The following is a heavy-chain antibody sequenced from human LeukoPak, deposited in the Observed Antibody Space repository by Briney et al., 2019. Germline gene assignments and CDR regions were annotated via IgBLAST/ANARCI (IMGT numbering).Heavy chain of an antibody. D-gene: IGHD2-15*01. CDR1: GFTFSSYG. V-gene: IGHV3-30*18. CDR2: ISYDGSNK. J-gene: IGHJ5*02. CDR3: AKEPSAYCSGGSCYP. Sequence: GGSLRLSCAASGFTFSSYGMHWVRQAPGKGLEWVAVISYDGSNKYYADSVKGRFTISRDNSKNTLYLQMNSLRAEDTAVYYCAKEPSAYCSGGSCYPWGQGTLVTVSS.